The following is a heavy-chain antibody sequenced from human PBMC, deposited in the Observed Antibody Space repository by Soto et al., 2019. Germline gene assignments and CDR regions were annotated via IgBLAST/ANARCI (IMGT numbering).Heavy chain of an antibody. CDR2: IYSGGST. CDR3: ARVDTAMVAYYFDY. CDR1: GFTVSSNY. V-gene: IGHV3-66*01. D-gene: IGHD5-18*01. Sequence: EVQLVESGGGLVQPGGSLRLSCAASGFTVSSNYMSWVRQAPGKGLEWVSVIYSGGSTYYADSVKGRFTISRDNSKNTRYLQMNSLRAEDTAVYYCARVDTAMVAYYFDYWGQGTLVTVSS. J-gene: IGHJ4*02.